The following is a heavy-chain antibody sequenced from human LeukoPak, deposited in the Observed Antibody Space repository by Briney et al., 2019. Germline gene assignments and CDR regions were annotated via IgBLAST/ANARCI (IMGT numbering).Heavy chain of an antibody. CDR1: GITLSNYG. J-gene: IGHJ4*02. Sequence: GGSLRLSCAVSGITLSNYGMSWVRQAPGKGLEWVAGISDSGGRTNYADSVEGRFTISRDNPKNTLYLQMNSLGAEDTAVYFCAKRGVVIRVILVGFHREAYYFDSWGQGALVTVSS. CDR3: AKRGVVIRVILVGFHREAYYFDS. D-gene: IGHD3-22*01. CDR2: ISDSGGRT. V-gene: IGHV3-23*01.